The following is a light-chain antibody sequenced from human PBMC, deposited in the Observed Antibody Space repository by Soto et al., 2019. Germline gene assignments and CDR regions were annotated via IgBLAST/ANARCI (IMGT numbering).Light chain of an antibody. CDR1: QSISNW. CDR3: QQYDTYPRT. Sequence: IQMTQSPSTLSASVGDRVTITCRASQSISNWLAWYQQKPGKAPKLLIFKASTLESGVPSRFSGSGSGTAFTLNIISLQPDDFATYHCQQYDTYPRTFGQGTKVDIK. V-gene: IGKV1-5*03. CDR2: KAS. J-gene: IGKJ1*01.